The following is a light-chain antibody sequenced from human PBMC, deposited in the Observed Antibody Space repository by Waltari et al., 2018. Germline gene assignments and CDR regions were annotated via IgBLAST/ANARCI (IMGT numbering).Light chain of an antibody. CDR3: MQALQTPYT. Sequence: DIVMTQFPVSLPVTPGEPASISCRSTQSLLHSDGYAYVDWYLQKPGQSPQLLIYLSFNRASGVPDRFSGSGSGTDFTLKISRVEAEDVGVYYCMQALQTPYTFGQGTKLEI. J-gene: IGKJ2*01. V-gene: IGKV2-28*01. CDR2: LSF. CDR1: QSLLHSDGYAY.